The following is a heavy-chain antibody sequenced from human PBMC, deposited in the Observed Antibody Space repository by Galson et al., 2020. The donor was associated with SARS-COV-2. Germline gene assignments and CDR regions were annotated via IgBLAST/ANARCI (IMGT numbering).Heavy chain of an antibody. Sequence: ASVKVSCKASGYTFTNYEINWVRQAPGQGLEWMGWMNPNSCNTGYAQKFQGRVTMTRTTSISTAYMELNSLTSEDTAVYYCARSYDDFATWFVPWGQGTLVTVAS. CDR3: ARSYDDFATWFVP. J-gene: IGHJ5*02. CDR2: MNPNSCNT. D-gene: IGHD4-17*01. V-gene: IGHV1-8*01. CDR1: GYTFTNYE.